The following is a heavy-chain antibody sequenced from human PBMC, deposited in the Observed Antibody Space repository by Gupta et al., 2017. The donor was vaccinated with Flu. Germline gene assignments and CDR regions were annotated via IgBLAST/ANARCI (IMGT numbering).Heavy chain of an antibody. Sequence: QPPGKGLELIGYIYYSGSTNYNPSLKSRVTISVDTSKNQFSLKLSSVTAADTAVYYCARVPTTVDIPYYFDYWGQGTLVTVSS. V-gene: IGHV4-59*01. D-gene: IGHD4-17*01. CDR3: ARVPTTVDIPYYFDY. J-gene: IGHJ4*02. CDR2: IYYSGST.